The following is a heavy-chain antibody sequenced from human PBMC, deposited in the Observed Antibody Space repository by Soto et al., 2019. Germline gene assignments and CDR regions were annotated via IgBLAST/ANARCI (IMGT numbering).Heavy chain of an antibody. CDR3: ARAFCSGGSSPPYYYYCIRV. V-gene: IGHV3-48*02. J-gene: IGHJ6*04. D-gene: IGHD2-15*01. CDR2: ISSSSSTI. Sequence: GGSLRLSCAASGFTFSSYSTNWVRQAPGKGLEWVSYISSSSSTIYYADSVKGRFTISRDNAKNSLYLQMNSLRDEDTAVYYCARAFCSGGSSPPYYYYCIRVRHRETTGTVSS. CDR1: GFTFSSYS.